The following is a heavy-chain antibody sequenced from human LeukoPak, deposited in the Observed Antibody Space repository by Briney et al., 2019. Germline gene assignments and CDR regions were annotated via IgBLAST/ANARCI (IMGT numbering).Heavy chain of an antibody. CDR1: GFAFTSYT. Sequence: GGSLRLSCAASGFAFTSYTMHWVRRAPGKGLEWVALISYDVSNKYYADSVKGRFTISRDNSKNTLYLQMNSLRAEDTAVYYCARELAAAGTLYFDYWGQGTLVTVSS. D-gene: IGHD6-13*01. CDR2: ISYDVSNK. V-gene: IGHV3-30*04. CDR3: ARELAAAGTLYFDY. J-gene: IGHJ4*02.